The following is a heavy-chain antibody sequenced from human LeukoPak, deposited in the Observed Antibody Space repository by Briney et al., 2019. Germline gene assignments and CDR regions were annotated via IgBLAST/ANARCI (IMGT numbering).Heavy chain of an antibody. V-gene: IGHV1-2*02. CDR2: INPNNGGT. CDR3: ARGYALYSGRYIDFDY. D-gene: IGHD1-26*01. Sequence: GASVKVSCKASGYTFTGHYMHWVRQAPGQRLEWMGWINPNNGGTNYAQKFQGRVTMTRDTSINTAYMELSRLRSDDTAVYYCARGYALYSGRYIDFDYWGQGTLVTVSS. J-gene: IGHJ4*02. CDR1: GYTFTGHY.